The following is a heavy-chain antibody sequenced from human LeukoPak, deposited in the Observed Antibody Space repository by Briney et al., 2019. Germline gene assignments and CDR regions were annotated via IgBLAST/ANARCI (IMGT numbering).Heavy chain of an antibody. CDR2: INHSGST. Sequence: KPSETLSLTCAVYGGSFSGYYWSWIRQPPGKGLEWIGEINHSGSTNYNPSLKSRVTISVDTSKNQFSLKLSSVTAADTAVYYCARGRRGDYKFDYWGQGTLVTVSS. D-gene: IGHD4-17*01. J-gene: IGHJ4*02. CDR1: GGSFSGYY. V-gene: IGHV4-34*01. CDR3: ARGRRGDYKFDY.